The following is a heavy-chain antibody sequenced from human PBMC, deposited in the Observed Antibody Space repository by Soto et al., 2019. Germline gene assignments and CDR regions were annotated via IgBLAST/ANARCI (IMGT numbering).Heavy chain of an antibody. V-gene: IGHV3-7*05. CDR1: GFTFSSYW. J-gene: IGHJ6*02. CDR2: IKQDGSEK. D-gene: IGHD2-2*01. CDR3: ASSDDIVLVPAAPSLDYYYYGMDV. Sequence: GGSLRLSCAASGFTFSSYWMTWVRQAPGKGLGWVANIKQDGSEKYYVDSVKGRFTISRDNAKNSLYLQMNSLRSEDTAVYYCASSDDIVLVPAAPSLDYYYYGMDVWGQGTTVTVSS.